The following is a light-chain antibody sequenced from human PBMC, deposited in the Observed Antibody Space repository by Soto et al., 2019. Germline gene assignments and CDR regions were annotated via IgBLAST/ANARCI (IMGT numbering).Light chain of an antibody. V-gene: IGKV1-27*01. CDR1: QGISNY. CDR2: AAS. J-gene: IGKJ2*01. CDR3: QKYNSAPHT. Sequence: DIQMTQSPSSLSASVGDRVTITCRASQGISNYLAWYQQKPGKVPKRLIYAASTLPSGVPSRLSGSGSGKAFTLTISSLQAEDVATYYCQKYNSAPHTCGQGPKLEIK.